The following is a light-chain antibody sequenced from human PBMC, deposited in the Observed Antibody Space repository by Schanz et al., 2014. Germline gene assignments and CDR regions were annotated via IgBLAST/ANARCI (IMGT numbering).Light chain of an antibody. J-gene: IGLJ2*01. CDR2: LEGSGSY. CDR3: QTWGTDSVV. V-gene: IGLV4-60*03. Sequence: QLVLTQSSSASASLGSSVKLTCTLSSGRSNYIIAWHQQQPGKAPRYLMKLEGSGSYNRGSGVPDRFSGSSSGAERFLTISSLQSEDEAVYYCQTWGTDSVVFGGGTKLTVL. CDR1: SGRSNYI.